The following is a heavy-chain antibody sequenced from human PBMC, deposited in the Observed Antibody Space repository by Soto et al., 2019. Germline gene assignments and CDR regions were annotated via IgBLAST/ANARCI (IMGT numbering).Heavy chain of an antibody. V-gene: IGHV4-39*07. Sequence: SETLSLTCTVSNDSITTTSYFWAWIRQTPGKGLEWLGSIYYSGSTYYNPSLQSRVTISVVTSKSQFSLKLTSVTAADTAVYYCAMAGNYRYFDAWGQGTLVTSPQ. CDR3: AMAGNYRYFDA. CDR1: NDSITTTSYF. CDR2: IYYSGST. J-gene: IGHJ4*02. D-gene: IGHD1-7*01.